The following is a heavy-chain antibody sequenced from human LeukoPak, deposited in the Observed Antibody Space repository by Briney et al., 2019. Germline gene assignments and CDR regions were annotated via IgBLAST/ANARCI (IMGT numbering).Heavy chain of an antibody. CDR3: ATKRGSGSYLIDY. Sequence: PGGSLRLSCAASGFIFSGYEMHWVRQAPGKGLVWVSRINSDGSSTSYADSVKGRFTISRDNAKNTLYLQMNSLRAEDTAVYYCATKRGSGSYLIDYWGQGTLVTVSS. V-gene: IGHV3-74*01. CDR2: INSDGSST. J-gene: IGHJ4*02. D-gene: IGHD3-10*01. CDR1: GFIFSGYE.